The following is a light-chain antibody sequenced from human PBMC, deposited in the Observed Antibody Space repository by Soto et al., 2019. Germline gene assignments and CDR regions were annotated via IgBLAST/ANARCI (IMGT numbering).Light chain of an antibody. CDR2: DVT. J-gene: IGLJ2*01. CDR3: SSYTTRSTLV. CDR1: SSDVGAYDF. V-gene: IGLV2-14*01. Sequence: QSVLTQPASVAGSPGQSITISCTGTSSDVGAYDFVSWYQHYPRKSPKLVTVDVTHRPPGISDRFSGSKSANTASLTISGLQAEDEAFYYCSSYTTRSTLVFGGGTKVTV.